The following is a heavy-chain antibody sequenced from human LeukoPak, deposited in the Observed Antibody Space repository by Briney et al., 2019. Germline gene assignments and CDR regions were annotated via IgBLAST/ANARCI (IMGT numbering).Heavy chain of an antibody. Sequence: ASVQVSCKASGYTFTSYDINWVRQATGQGLEWMGWMNPNSGNTGYAQKFQGRVTMTRNTSISTAYMELSSLRSEDTAVYYCARVQSGSGYYYDSSGIDYWGQGTLVTVSS. D-gene: IGHD3-22*01. V-gene: IGHV1-8*01. CDR2: MNPNSGNT. CDR1: GYTFTSYD. CDR3: ARVQSGSGYYYDSSGIDY. J-gene: IGHJ4*02.